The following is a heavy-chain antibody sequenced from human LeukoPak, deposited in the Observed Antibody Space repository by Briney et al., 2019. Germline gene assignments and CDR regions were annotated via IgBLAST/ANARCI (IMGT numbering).Heavy chain of an antibody. CDR1: GGSISSYY. CDR2: NYYSGST. J-gene: IGHJ4*02. V-gene: IGHV4-59*01. CDR3: AARTGDGTAMVYFDY. D-gene: IGHD5-18*01. Sequence: PSETLSLTCTVSGGSISSYYWSWIRQPPGKGLEWIGYNYYSGSTNYNPSLKSRVTISVDTSKNQFSLKLSSVTAADTAVYYCAARTGDGTAMVYFDYWGQGTLVTVSS.